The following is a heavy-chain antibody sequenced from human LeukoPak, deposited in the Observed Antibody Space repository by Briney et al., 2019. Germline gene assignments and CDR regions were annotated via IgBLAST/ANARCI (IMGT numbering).Heavy chain of an antibody. Sequence: PGGSLRLSCTASGFTFNSYAMNWVRQAPGKGLEWVSSISDNGGTTYYAESVRGQFTISRDNSKNTLYLQMNSLRAEDTAVYYCANSFRMGFDYWGQGTPVTVPS. CDR1: GFTFNSYA. V-gene: IGHV3-23*01. D-gene: IGHD1-26*01. CDR3: ANSFRMGFDY. J-gene: IGHJ4*02. CDR2: ISDNGGTT.